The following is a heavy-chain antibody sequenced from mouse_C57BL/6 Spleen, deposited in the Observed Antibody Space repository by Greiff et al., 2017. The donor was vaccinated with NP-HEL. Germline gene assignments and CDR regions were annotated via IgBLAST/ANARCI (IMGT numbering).Heavy chain of an antibody. D-gene: IGHD1-1*01. J-gene: IGHJ2*01. CDR3: ARSGDYYGSSYYFDY. Sequence: QVQLQQSGAELVRPGSSVKLSCKASGYTFTSYWMHWVKQRPIQGLEWIGNIDPSDSDTHYNQKFKDKATLTVAKSSSTAYMQLSSLTSEDSAVYYCARSGDYYGSSYYFDYWGQGTTLTVSS. CDR1: GYTFTSYW. V-gene: IGHV1-52*01. CDR2: IDPSDSDT.